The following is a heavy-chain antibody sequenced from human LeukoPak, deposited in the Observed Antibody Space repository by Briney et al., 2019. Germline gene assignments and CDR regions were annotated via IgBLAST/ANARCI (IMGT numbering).Heavy chain of an antibody. J-gene: IGHJ5*02. CDR2: INHSGST. Sequence: SETLSLTCAVYGGSFSGYYWSWIRQPPGKGLEWIGEINHSGSTNYNPSLKSRVTISVDTSKNQFSVKLSSVTAADTAVYYCARGRGELELLPWGQGTLVTVSS. CDR1: GGSFSGYY. D-gene: IGHD1-7*01. V-gene: IGHV4-34*01. CDR3: ARGRGELELLP.